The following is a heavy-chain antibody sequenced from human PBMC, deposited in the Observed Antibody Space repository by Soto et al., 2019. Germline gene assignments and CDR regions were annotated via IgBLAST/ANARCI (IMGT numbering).Heavy chain of an antibody. Sequence: QLQLQESGPGLVKPSETLSLTCTVSGGSISSSSYYWGWIRQPPGKGLEWIGSIYYSGSTYYNPSLKSRVTIAVDTSKNQFSLKLSSVTAADTAVYYCARDRDYFPFDYWGQGTLVTVSS. CDR2: IYYSGST. V-gene: IGHV4-39*01. CDR1: GGSISSSSYY. CDR3: ARDRDYFPFDY. J-gene: IGHJ4*02. D-gene: IGHD4-17*01.